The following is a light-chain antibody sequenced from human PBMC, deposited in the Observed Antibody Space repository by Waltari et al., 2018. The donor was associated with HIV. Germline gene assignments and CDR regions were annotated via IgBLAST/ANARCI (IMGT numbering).Light chain of an antibody. CDR2: LAS. CDR1: QGIRND. V-gene: IGKV1-17*02. CDR3: LQHNNYPRT. J-gene: IGKJ1*01. Sequence: DIQMTQSPSSLSASVGDRVTITCRASQGIRNDLVWFQQKPGKAPQRLIYLASNLQDGVPSRFSGSGSGTDFTLTISNLQPEDFATYYCLQHNNYPRTFGQGTKVEIK.